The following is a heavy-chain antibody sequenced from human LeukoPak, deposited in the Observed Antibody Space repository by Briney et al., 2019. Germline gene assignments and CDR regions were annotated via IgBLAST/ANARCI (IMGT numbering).Heavy chain of an antibody. Sequence: ASVKVSCKASGYTFTSYGISWVRQAPGQGLEWMGWISAYNGNTNYAQKLQGRVTMTTDTSTSTAYMELRSLRSDDTAVYYCARDRTYYDYVWGSYRPFGFGYWVQGTLVTVSS. J-gene: IGHJ4*02. CDR3: ARDRTYYDYVWGSYRPFGFGY. CDR1: GYTFTSYG. V-gene: IGHV1-18*01. CDR2: ISAYNGNT. D-gene: IGHD3-16*02.